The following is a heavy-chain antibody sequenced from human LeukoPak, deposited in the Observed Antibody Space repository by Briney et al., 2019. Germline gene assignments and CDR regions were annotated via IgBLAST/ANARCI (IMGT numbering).Heavy chain of an antibody. Sequence: GGSLRLSCAASGFTFSSYSMNWLRQAPGKGREGVSYISSGSSTIYYADSGRGRFTISRDNAKNSLYLQMNSLAAEDTPYFDXXXXXGVAAAXKXYMDVWGKGTTVTVSS. CDR1: GFTFSSYS. J-gene: IGHJ6*03. CDR3: XXXXGVAAAXKXYMDV. D-gene: IGHD3-9*01. CDR2: ISSGSSTI. V-gene: IGHV3-48*01.